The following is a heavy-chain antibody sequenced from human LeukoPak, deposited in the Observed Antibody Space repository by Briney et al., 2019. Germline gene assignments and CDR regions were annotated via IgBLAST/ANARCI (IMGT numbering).Heavy chain of an antibody. D-gene: IGHD6-13*01. Sequence: GESLKISCKGPGYSVTSYWIGWVRQTPGKGLEWMGIIYPGDSDTRYSPSFQGQVTMSADKSISTAYLQWSSLKASDTAMYYCARRGEAAGYFDYWGQGTLVTVSS. V-gene: IGHV5-51*01. CDR2: IYPGDSDT. CDR3: ARRGEAAGYFDY. CDR1: GYSVTSYW. J-gene: IGHJ4*02.